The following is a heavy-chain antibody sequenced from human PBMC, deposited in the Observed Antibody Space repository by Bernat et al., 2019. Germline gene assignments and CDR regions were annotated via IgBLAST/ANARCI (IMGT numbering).Heavy chain of an antibody. D-gene: IGHD3-22*01. Sequence: QLQLQESGPGLMKRSETLSLTCTVSGGSITSSSYYWGWIGQPPGKGQEWIGRIYYSGSTYYNPSLTSRVTISVDPSKNQCSLKLSSTTASNTAVYYCARPWNDYDSSWFQTVYDAFDIWGQGTMVTVSS. CDR3: ARPWNDYDSSWFQTVYDAFDI. V-gene: IGHV4-39*01. CDR2: IYYSGST. CDR1: GGSITSSSYY. J-gene: IGHJ3*02.